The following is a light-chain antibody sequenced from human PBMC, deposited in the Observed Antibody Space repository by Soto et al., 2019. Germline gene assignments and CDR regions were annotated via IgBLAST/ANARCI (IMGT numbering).Light chain of an antibody. J-gene: IGKJ4*01. CDR2: AAS. CDR1: QVISSS. V-gene: IGKV1-27*01. CDR3: QKYSSAPLT. Sequence: DIQMTQSPSSLSASVGDRVTISCRASQVISSSFTWYQQKPGKVPKLLIYAASTLQSGVPSRFSGSGSGTDFTLTISNLQPEDFATYYCQKYSSAPLTFGGGTKVEI.